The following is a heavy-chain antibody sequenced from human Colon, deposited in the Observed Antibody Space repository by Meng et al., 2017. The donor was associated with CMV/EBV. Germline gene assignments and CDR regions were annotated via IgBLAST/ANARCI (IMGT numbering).Heavy chain of an antibody. J-gene: IGHJ4*02. Sequence: GGSLRLSCAASGFTFSNYTMHWVRQAPGKGLEYVSGIISNGGSTYYADSVKGRFTISRDNSKNTQYLQMGSLRPDDMGVYYCARDRGDFWSGFDYWGQGTLVTVSS. V-gene: IGHV3-64*02. CDR2: IISNGGST. CDR1: GFTFSNYT. D-gene: IGHD3-3*01. CDR3: ARDRGDFWSGFDY.